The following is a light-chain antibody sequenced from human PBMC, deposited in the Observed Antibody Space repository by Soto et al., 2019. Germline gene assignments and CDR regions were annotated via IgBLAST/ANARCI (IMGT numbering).Light chain of an antibody. J-gene: IGLJ2*01. Sequence: QSVLTQPAYVSGSPGQSITISCTGTSSDIGGYNYISWYQQLPGKAPKFIIYDVRNRPSGVSNRFSGSRSGNTASLTISGLQAEDEADDYCRSYTGSSTVIFGGGTKLTVL. CDR2: DVR. V-gene: IGLV2-14*01. CDR3: RSYTGSSTVI. CDR1: SSDIGGYNY.